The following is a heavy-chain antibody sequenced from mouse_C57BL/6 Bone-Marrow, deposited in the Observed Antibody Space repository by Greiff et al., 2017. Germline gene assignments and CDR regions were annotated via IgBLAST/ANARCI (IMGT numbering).Heavy chain of an antibody. J-gene: IGHJ4*01. D-gene: IGHD2-14*01. V-gene: IGHV14-2*01. Sequence: VTLKESGAELVKPGASVKLSCTASGFNIKDYYMHWVKQRTEQGLEWIGRIDPEDGETKYAPKFQGKATLTADTSSNTAYLQLSSLTSEDTAVYYCARYRAPQYYAMDYGGQGTSVTVSS. CDR2: IDPEDGET. CDR3: ARYRAPQYYAMDY. CDR1: GFNIKDYY.